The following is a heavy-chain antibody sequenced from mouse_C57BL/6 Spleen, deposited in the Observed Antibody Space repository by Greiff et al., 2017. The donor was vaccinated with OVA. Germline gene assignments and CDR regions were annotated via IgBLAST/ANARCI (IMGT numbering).Heavy chain of an antibody. Sequence: ESGPELVKPGASVKISCKASGYAFSSSWMNWVKQRPGKGLEWIGRIYPGDGDTNYNGKFKGKATLTADKSSSTAYMQLSSLTSEDSAVYFCASYDYDPLDYWGQGTSVTVSS. CDR2: IYPGDGDT. CDR1: GYAFSSSW. V-gene: IGHV1-82*01. CDR3: ASYDYDPLDY. D-gene: IGHD2-4*01. J-gene: IGHJ4*01.